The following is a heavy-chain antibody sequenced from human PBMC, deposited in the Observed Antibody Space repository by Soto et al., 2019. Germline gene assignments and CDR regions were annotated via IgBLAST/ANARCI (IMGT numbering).Heavy chain of an antibody. Sequence: PSETLSLTCAVYGGSFSGYYWSWIRQPPGKGLEWIGEINHSGSTNYNPSLKSRVTISVDTSKNQFSLKLSSVTAADTAVCYCARTYIAVAGTGDYFDYWGQGTLVTVSS. CDR3: ARTYIAVAGTGDYFDY. CDR1: GGSFSGYY. J-gene: IGHJ4*02. CDR2: INHSGST. V-gene: IGHV4-34*01. D-gene: IGHD6-19*01.